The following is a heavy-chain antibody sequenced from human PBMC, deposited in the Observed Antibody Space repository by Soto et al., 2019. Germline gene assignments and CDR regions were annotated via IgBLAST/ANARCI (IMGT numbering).Heavy chain of an antibody. J-gene: IGHJ5*02. V-gene: IGHV5-51*01. CDR2: IYPGDSDT. CDR1: GYSFTTYW. Sequence: GESLKISCKGSGYSFTTYWLGWVRQMPGKGLEWMGIIYPGDSDTRYSPSFQGQITISADKSISTAYLQWSSLKASDTAMYYCARFSGSSWYWFDPWGQGTLVTVSS. D-gene: IGHD6-13*01. CDR3: ARFSGSSWYWFDP.